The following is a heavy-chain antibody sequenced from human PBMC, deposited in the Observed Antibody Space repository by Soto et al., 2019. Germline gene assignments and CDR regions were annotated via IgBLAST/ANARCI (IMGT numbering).Heavy chain of an antibody. V-gene: IGHV4-59*01. D-gene: IGHD6-6*01. CDR2: IYYSGST. CDR3: ARDLGAARPSGFYYYSMDV. CDR1: GGSISSYY. J-gene: IGHJ6*02. Sequence: ASETLSLTCTVSGGSISSYYWSWIRQPPGKGLEWIGYIYYSGSTNYNPSLKSRVTISVDTSKNQFSLKLSSVTAADTAVYYCARDLGAARPSGFYYYSMDVWGQGTTVTVSS.